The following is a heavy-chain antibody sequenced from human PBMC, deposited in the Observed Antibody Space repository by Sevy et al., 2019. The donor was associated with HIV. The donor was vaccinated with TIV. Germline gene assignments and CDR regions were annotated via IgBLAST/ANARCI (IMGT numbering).Heavy chain of an antibody. V-gene: IGHV3-30-3*01. Sequence: GGSLRLSCAASGFTFSNYAMHWVRQAPGNGLEWVAVMSYDGSNKYYADSVKGRFTISRDNSKNTLHLQMNSLRTEDTGVYYCARGDGGIFGVVIYYFDYWGQGTLVTVSS. CDR3: ARGDGGIFGVVIYYFDY. CDR2: MSYDGSNK. J-gene: IGHJ4*02. CDR1: GFTFSNYA. D-gene: IGHD3-3*01.